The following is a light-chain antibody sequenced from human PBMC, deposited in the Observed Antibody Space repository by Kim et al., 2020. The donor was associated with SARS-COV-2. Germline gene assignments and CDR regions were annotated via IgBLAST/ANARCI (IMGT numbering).Light chain of an antibody. J-gene: IGLJ3*02. CDR2: RNH. V-gene: IGLV1-47*01. CDR1: KSNIGNNF. CDR3: ASWYDGLNGPV. Sequence: GQSVTISCSGSKSNIGNNFVYWYQQFPGAAPKLLVYRNHERPSGVPDRFSGSKSDTSASLAITGLRSADEADYYCASWYDGLNGPVFGGGTQLTVL.